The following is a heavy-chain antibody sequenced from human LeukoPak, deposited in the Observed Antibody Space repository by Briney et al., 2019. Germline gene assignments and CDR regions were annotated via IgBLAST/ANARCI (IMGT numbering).Heavy chain of an antibody. V-gene: IGHV4-59*08. CDR3: ATNAGPAALDAVDI. J-gene: IGHJ3*02. D-gene: IGHD2-2*01. CDR2: IGYSGST. CDR1: GDSISNHY. Sequence: SETLSLTCTVSGDSISNHYWSWIRQPPGKGLEWIGYIGYSGSTKYKPSLKSRVTISLDSSKTQFSLKVSSVTAADTAVYYCATNAGPAALDAVDIWGQGTMVTVSS.